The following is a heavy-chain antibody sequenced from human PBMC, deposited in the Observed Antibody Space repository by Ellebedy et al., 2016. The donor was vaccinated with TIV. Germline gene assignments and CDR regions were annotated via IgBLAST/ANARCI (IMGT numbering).Heavy chain of an antibody. V-gene: IGHV4-34*01. J-gene: IGHJ5*02. CDR1: GGSFSGYY. CDR2: INHSGST. CDR3: ARGLAMSRFGVKRRAGWFDP. Sequence: MPSETLSLTCAVYGGSFSGYYWSWIRQPPGKGLEWIGEINHSGSTNYNPSLKSRVTVSVDTSKNQFSLKLSSVTAADTAVYYCARGLAMSRFGVKRRAGWFDPWGQGTLVTVSS. D-gene: IGHD3-10*01.